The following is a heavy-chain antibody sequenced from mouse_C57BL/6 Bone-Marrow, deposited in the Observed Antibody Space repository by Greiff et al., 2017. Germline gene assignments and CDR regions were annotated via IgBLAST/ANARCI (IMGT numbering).Heavy chain of an antibody. CDR3: ARNYYAMDY. V-gene: IGHV5-6*01. J-gene: IGHJ4*01. Sequence: EVQLVESGGDLVKPGGSLTLSCEASGFTFSSYGMSWVRQTPDKRLEWVATISSGGSYTYYPDSVKGRFTISRDNAKNTLYLQMSSLKSEDTAMYYCARNYYAMDYWGQGTSVTVSS. CDR1: GFTFSSYG. CDR2: ISSGGSYT.